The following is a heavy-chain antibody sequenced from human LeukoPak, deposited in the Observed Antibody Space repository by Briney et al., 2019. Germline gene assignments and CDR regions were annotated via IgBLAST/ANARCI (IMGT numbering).Heavy chain of an antibody. D-gene: IGHD5-18*01. CDR3: ARSHELRYSYGKPYYFDY. J-gene: IGHJ4*02. V-gene: IGHV3-53*01. CDR2: IYSGGST. CDR1: GFTVSSNY. Sequence: GGSLRLSCAASGFTVSSNYMSWVRQAPGKGLEWVSVIYSGGSTYYADSVKGRFTISRDNSKNTLYLQMNSLRAEDTAVYYCARSHELRYSYGKPYYFDYWGQGTLVTVSS.